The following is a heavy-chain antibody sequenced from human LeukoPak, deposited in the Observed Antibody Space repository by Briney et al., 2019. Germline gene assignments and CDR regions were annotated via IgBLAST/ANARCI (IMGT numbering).Heavy chain of an antibody. CDR2: IYDSGST. Sequence: KPSETLSLTCTVSGASISSSSYDWGWIREPPGKGLEWFGSIYDSGSTYYNPSLNSPDTIYVDTSNNQVSMKLSSETAANTAVYYCARSVAGTSPFDYWGQGTLVTVSS. CDR1: GASISSSSYD. J-gene: IGHJ4*02. D-gene: IGHD6-19*01. V-gene: IGHV4-39*01. CDR3: ARSVAGTSPFDY.